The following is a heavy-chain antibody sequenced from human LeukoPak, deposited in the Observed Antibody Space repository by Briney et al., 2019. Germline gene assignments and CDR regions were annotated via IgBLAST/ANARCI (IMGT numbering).Heavy chain of an antibody. CDR1: GGSISSYY. D-gene: IGHD5-18*01. CDR2: IYYSGST. CDR3: ARERGRGYSYGVRNWFDP. J-gene: IGHJ5*02. V-gene: IGHV4-59*01. Sequence: SETLSLTCTVSGGSISSYYWSWFRQPPGKGLEWIGYIYYSGSTNYNPSLKSRVTISVDTSKNQFSLKLSSVTAADTAVYYCARERGRGYSYGVRNWFDPWGQGTLVTVSS.